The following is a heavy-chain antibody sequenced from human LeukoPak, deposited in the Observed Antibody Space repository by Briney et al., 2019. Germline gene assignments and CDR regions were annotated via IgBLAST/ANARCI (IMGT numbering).Heavy chain of an antibody. V-gene: IGHV3-7*01. D-gene: IGHD6-25*01. CDR1: GITFSSYW. Sequence: PGGSLRLSCAASGITFSSYWMSWVRQAPGKGLEWVANIKQDGSEKYYVDSVKGRFTISRDNAKNSLYLQMNSLRAEDTAVYYCGRAAYLHWYFDLWGRGTLVTVSS. CDR3: GRAAYLHWYFDL. CDR2: IKQDGSEK. J-gene: IGHJ2*01.